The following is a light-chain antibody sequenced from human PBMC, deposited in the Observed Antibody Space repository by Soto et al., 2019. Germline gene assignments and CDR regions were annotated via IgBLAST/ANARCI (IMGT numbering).Light chain of an antibody. CDR3: QQYGGSPLYT. CDR2: SAS. CDR1: ESISSTY. Sequence: ERVLTQSPGTLSLSPGERANLSCRVSESISSTYLAWYQQKSGQPPRILIYSASRRATGTPDRFSRSGSGTDFTLTISRLEPEDFAVYFCQQYGGSPLYTFGQGTKVEIK. V-gene: IGKV3-20*01. J-gene: IGKJ2*01.